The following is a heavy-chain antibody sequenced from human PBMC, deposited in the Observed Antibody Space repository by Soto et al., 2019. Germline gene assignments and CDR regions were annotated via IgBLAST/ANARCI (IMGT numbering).Heavy chain of an antibody. V-gene: IGHV1-69*01. CDR3: ARSQGGSSSLDIYYYYYGMDV. CDR2: IIPIFGTA. J-gene: IGHJ6*02. Sequence: QVQLVQSGAEVKKPGSSVKVSCKAPGGTFSSYAISWVRQAPGQGLEWMGGIIPIFGTAKYAQKFQGRVMITADESTSTGYMELSSLRSEDTAVYYCARSQGGSSSLDIYYYYYGMDVWGQGTTVTVSS. CDR1: GGTFSSYA. D-gene: IGHD2-15*01.